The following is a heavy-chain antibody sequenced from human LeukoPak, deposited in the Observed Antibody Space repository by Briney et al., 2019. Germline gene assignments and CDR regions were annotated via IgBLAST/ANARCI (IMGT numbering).Heavy chain of an antibody. Sequence: GRSLRLSCAASGFTFSSYAMHWVRQAPGKGLEWVAVISYDGSNKYYADSVKGRFTISRDNSKNTLYLQMNSLRAEDTAVYYCARVGRPKMATSPYGDYYYYMDVWGKGTTVTVSS. CDR3: ARVGRPKMATSPYGDYYYYMDV. D-gene: IGHD5-24*01. V-gene: IGHV3-30*04. J-gene: IGHJ6*03. CDR2: ISYDGSNK. CDR1: GFTFSSYA.